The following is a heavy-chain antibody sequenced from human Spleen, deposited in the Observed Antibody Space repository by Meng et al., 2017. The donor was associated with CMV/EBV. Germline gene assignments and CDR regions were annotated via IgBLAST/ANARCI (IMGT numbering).Heavy chain of an antibody. CDR2: FSNSGSST. J-gene: IGHJ5*02. CDR3: AKGGYCSSTSCASFDP. Sequence: GFTFSSFGMTWVRQAPGRELEWFSAFSNSGSSTYYGDSVKGRFTISRDNSKNTLYLQMNSLRAEDTAVYYCAKGGYCSSTSCASFDPWGQGTLVTVSS. D-gene: IGHD2-2*01. V-gene: IGHV3-23*01. CDR1: GFTFSSFG.